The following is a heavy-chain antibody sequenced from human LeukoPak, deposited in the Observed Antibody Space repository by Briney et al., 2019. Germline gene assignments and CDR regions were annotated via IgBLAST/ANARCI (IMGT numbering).Heavy chain of an antibody. D-gene: IGHD2-8*02. V-gene: IGHV3-7*01. CDR2: INQDGSAK. CDR3: ARAGGPHTVDV. CDR1: GFTFSIYW. J-gene: IGHJ6*02. Sequence: GGSLRLSCTPSGFTFSIYWMSWVRQAPGKGLEWVANINQDGSAKYYVDSVKGRFTISRDDSKNTLFLQMNSLRAEDTAVFYCARAGGPHTVDVWGQGTTVTVSS.